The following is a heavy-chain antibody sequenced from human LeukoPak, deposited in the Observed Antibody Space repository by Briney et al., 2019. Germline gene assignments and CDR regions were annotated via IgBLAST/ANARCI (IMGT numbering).Heavy chain of an antibody. CDR1: GYTFTGYY. CDR3: ARETSSGWYYAYYYYYGMDV. CDR2: INPNSGGT. D-gene: IGHD6-19*01. Sequence: ASVEVSCKASGYTFTGYYMHWVRQAPGQGLEWMGRINPNSGGTNYAQKFQGRVTMTRDTSISTAYMELSSLRSEDTAVYYCARETSSGWYYAYYYYYGMDVWGQGTTVTVSS. V-gene: IGHV1-2*06. J-gene: IGHJ6*02.